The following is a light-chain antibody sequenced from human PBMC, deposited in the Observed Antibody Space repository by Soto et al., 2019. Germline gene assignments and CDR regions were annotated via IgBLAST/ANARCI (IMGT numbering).Light chain of an antibody. CDR3: CSYAGSPWV. V-gene: IGLV2-23*02. Sequence: QSVLTQPASVSGSPGQSITISCTGTSSDVGSYNLVSWYQQHPGKAPKLMIYEVSKRPSGVSNRFSGSKSGNTASLTISGLQAEDEADYYCCSYAGSPWVFGGGNKLTVL. CDR1: SSDVGSYNL. CDR2: EVS. J-gene: IGLJ3*02.